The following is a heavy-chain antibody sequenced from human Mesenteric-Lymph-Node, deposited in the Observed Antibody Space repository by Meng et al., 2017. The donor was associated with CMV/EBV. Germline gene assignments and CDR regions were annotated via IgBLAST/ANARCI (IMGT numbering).Heavy chain of an antibody. CDR3: ARDVVDDNAFDI. CDR1: GGTFSSFA. CDR2: TIPILGIA. D-gene: IGHD3-16*02. Sequence: SVKVSCKAFGGTFSSFAITWVRQAPGQGLEWMGGTIPILGIANYAQKFQGRVTITADKSTTTAYMELSSLRSEDTAVYYCARDVVDDNAFDIWGQGTMVTVSS. V-gene: IGHV1-69*10. J-gene: IGHJ3*02.